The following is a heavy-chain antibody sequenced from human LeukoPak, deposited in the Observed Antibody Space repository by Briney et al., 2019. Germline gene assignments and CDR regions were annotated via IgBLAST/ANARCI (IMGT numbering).Heavy chain of an antibody. CDR1: GFTFSSYA. CDR3: AANGRGYDILTGYYKVDY. J-gene: IGHJ4*02. Sequence: GGSLRLSCAASGFTFSSYAMSWVRQAPGKGLEWVSAISGSGGSTYYADSVKGRFTISGDNSKNTLYLQMNSLRAEDTAVYYCAANGRGYDILTGYYKVDYWGQGTLVTVSS. V-gene: IGHV3-23*01. D-gene: IGHD3-9*01. CDR2: ISGSGGST.